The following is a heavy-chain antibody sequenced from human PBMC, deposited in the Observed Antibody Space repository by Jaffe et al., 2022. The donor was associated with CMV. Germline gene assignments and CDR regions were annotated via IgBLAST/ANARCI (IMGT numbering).Heavy chain of an antibody. J-gene: IGHJ6*03. V-gene: IGHV2-26*01. D-gene: IGHD3-3*01. CDR3: ARICFWSGYYTGDYYYYYYMDV. CDR1: GFSLSNARMG. Sequence: QVTLKESGPVLVKPTETLTLTCTVSGFSLSNARMGVSWIRQPPGKALEWLAHIFSNDEKSYSTSLKSRLTISKDTSKSQVVLTMTNMDPVDTATYYCARICFWSGYYTGDYYYYYYMDVWGKGTTVTVSS. CDR2: IFSNDEK.